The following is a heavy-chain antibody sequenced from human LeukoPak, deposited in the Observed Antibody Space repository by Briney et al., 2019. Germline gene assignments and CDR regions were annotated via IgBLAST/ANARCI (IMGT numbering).Heavy chain of an antibody. CDR3: ARGKRSSPPLFDY. CDR2: INAGNGNT. CDR1: GYTFTSYA. D-gene: IGHD6-13*01. J-gene: IGHJ4*02. Sequence: ASVKVSCKASGYTFTSYAMHWVRQASGQRLEWMGWINAGNGNTKYSQKFQGRVTITRDTSASTAYMELSSLRSEDTAVYYCARGKRSSPPLFDYWGQGTLVTVSS. V-gene: IGHV1-3*01.